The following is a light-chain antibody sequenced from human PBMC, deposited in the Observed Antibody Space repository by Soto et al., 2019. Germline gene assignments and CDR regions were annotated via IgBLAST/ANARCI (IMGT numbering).Light chain of an antibody. J-gene: IGKJ1*01. Sequence: EIVLPQSPGTLSLSPGERATLSCRASQTVSSSLAWYQQKPGQAPRLLISGASSRAADIPDRFSGSGSGTDFTLTIKRLEPEDLAVYYCQHYYYWPPWTVGKGNKVDIK. CDR3: QHYYYWPPWT. V-gene: IGKV3-20*01. CDR2: GAS. CDR1: QTVSSS.